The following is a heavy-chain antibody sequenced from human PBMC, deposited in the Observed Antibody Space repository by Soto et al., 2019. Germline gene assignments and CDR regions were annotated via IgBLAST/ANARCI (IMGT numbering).Heavy chain of an antibody. CDR1: GFTFGSYW. CDR3: ARGRAYGMDV. Sequence: EVQLVESGGGLVQPGGSLRVSCEASGFTFGSYWMNWVRQAPGTGLVWVSRIDSDGSSTTYADSVKGRFTTSRDNAKYTLYLQMSSLRVEDTAVYYCARGRAYGMDVWGQGTTVSVSS. J-gene: IGHJ6*02. V-gene: IGHV3-74*01. CDR2: IDSDGSST.